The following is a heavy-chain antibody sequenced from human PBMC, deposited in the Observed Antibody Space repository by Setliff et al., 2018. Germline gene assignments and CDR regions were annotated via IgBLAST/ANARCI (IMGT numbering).Heavy chain of an antibody. CDR1: GGSFSGYY. D-gene: IGHD2-15*01. CDR2: IIHTGST. J-gene: IGHJ4*02. CDR3: ARPGRCYGGRCYYDY. Sequence: SETLSLTCAVYGGSFSGYYWSWIRQPPGKRLEWIGEIIHTGSTNYNPSLKSRVTISMDTSKNQFSLRVSSVTAADTAVYYCARPGRCYGGRCYYDYWGQGTLVTVSS. V-gene: IGHV4-34*12.